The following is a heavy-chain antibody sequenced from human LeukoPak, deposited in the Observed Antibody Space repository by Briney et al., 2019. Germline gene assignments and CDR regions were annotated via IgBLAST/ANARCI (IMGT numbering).Heavy chain of an antibody. Sequence: GGSLRLSCIASGLTVSSNYMSWVRQAPGKGLEWVSVIYSGGNTYYADSVKGRFTVSRDNSKNTVFLQMNTLRAEDTAVYYCARSPSWPEYFQHWGQGTLVTVSS. CDR2: IYSGGNT. V-gene: IGHV3-66*01. D-gene: IGHD6-13*01. J-gene: IGHJ1*01. CDR1: GLTVSSNY. CDR3: ARSPSWPEYFQH.